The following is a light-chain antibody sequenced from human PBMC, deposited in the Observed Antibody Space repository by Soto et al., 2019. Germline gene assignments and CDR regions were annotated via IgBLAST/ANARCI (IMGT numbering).Light chain of an antibody. CDR1: QSLSSSF. J-gene: IGKJ1*01. V-gene: IGKV3-20*01. CDR3: QQCASSPWT. CDR2: GAS. Sequence: EIVLTQSPGTLSLSAGERATLSCRASQSLSSSFLAWYQQRPGQAPSLLIYGASTRATGIPDRFSGSGSGKDFTLTISKLEPEDFAVYYCQQCASSPWTFGQGTKVEIK.